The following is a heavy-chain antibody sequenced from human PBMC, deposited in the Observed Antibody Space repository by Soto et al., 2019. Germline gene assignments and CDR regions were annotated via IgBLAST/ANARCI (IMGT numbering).Heavy chain of an antibody. Sequence: ASVKVSCKASGITYNTYAIHWVRQAPGQGLEWMGWINAGNGDTRYSQNFQGRVTLTRDTSASTVYMDLGSLKSEDTGVYYCARAISGYVTWGQGILVTVSS. CDR3: ARAISGYVT. CDR2: INAGNGDT. D-gene: IGHD5-12*01. J-gene: IGHJ4*02. CDR1: GITYNTYA. V-gene: IGHV1-3*01.